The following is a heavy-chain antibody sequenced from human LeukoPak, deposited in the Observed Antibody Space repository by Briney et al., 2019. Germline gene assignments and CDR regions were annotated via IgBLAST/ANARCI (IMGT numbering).Heavy chain of an antibody. CDR2: IIPIFGTA. CDR3: ASSSGWPYNWFDP. CDR1: GGTFSSYA. J-gene: IGHJ5*02. Sequence: SVKVSCEASGGTFSSYAISWVRQAPGQGLEWMGGIIPIFGTANYAQKFQGRVTITADESTSTAYMELSSLRSEDTAVYYCASSSGWPYNWFDPWGQGTLVTVSS. V-gene: IGHV1-69*13. D-gene: IGHD6-19*01.